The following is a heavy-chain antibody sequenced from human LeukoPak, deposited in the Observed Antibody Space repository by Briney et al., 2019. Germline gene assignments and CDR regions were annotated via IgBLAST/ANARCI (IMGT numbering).Heavy chain of an antibody. CDR2: IRYDGSNK. CDR1: GFTFSSYG. D-gene: IGHD6-13*01. Sequence: QAGGSLRLSCAASGFTFSSYGMHWVRQAPGKGLEWVAFIRYDGSNKYYADSVKGRFTISRDNSKNTLYLQMNSLRAEDTAVYYCAKDWWRLLASSCLDYWGQGTLVTVSS. J-gene: IGHJ4*01. V-gene: IGHV3-30*02. CDR3: AKDWWRLLASSCLDY.